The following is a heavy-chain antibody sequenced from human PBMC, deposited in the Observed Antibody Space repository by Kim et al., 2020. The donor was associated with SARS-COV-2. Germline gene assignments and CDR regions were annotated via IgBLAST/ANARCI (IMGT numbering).Heavy chain of an antibody. J-gene: IGHJ4*02. CDR1: GGTFSSYA. CDR3: ARDSEQWLVQYYFDY. V-gene: IGHV1-69*13. Sequence: SVKVSCKASGGTFSSYAISWVRQAPGQGLEWMGGIIPIFGTANYAQKFQGRVTITADESTSTAYMELSSLRSEDTAVYYCARDSEQWLVQYYFDYWGQGTLVTVSS. CDR2: IIPIFGTA. D-gene: IGHD6-19*01.